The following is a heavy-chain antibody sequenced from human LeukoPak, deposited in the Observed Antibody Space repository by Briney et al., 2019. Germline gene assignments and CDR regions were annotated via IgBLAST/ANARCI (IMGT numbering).Heavy chain of an antibody. CDR3: ARANNAGWFDY. D-gene: IGHD6-19*01. V-gene: IGHV3-7*03. CDR1: GFTFRSYW. J-gene: IGHJ4*02. CDR2: IKYDEIEK. Sequence: GGSLRLSCAASGFTFRSYWMSWVRQAPGKGLEWVANIKYDEIEKYHVDSVKGRFTISRDNAKNSLYLQMNSLRAEDTAVYYCARANNAGWFDYWGQGTLVTVSS.